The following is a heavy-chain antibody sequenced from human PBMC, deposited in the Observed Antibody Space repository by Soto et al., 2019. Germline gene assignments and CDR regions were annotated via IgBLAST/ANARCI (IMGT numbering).Heavy chain of an antibody. CDR3: ARDYYDILSLRYGMDV. D-gene: IGHD3-9*01. Sequence: SETLSLTCTVSGGSISRGDYYWSWIRQPPGKGLEWIGYIYYSGSTYYNPSLKSRVTISVDTSKNQFSLKLSSVTAADTAVYYCARDYYDILSLRYGMDVWGEGTTVTVSS. V-gene: IGHV4-30-4*01. CDR1: GGSISRGDYY. CDR2: IYYSGST. J-gene: IGHJ6*04.